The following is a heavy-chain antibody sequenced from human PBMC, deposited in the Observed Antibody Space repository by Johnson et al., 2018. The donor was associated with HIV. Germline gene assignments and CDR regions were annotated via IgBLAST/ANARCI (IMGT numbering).Heavy chain of an antibody. V-gene: IGHV3-9*01. CDR2: ISWNSGSI. Sequence: VQLVESGGGLVQPGRSLRLSCAASGFTFDDYAMHWVRQAPGKGLEWVSGISWNSGSIGYADSVKGRFTISRDNAKNSLYLHMNSLRAEDTALYYCARAGIVGATTAFDIWGQGTMVTVSS. D-gene: IGHD1-26*01. CDR1: GFTFDDYA. CDR3: ARAGIVGATTAFDI. J-gene: IGHJ3*02.